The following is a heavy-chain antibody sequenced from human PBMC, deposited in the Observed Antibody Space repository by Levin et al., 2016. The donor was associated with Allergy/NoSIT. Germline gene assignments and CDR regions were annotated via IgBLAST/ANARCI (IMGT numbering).Heavy chain of an antibody. D-gene: IGHD4-23*01. V-gene: IGHV4-39*01. CDR3: ARHSPLYGGNPFDY. Sequence: CTVSRASISSSNYYWGWIRQPPGKGLEWIGTVYYTGSSYYKPSLKSRVTISVDTSKKQFSLKLSSVTAADTAVYYCARHSPLYGGNPFDYWGQGTLVTVSS. CDR2: VYYTGSS. J-gene: IGHJ4*02. CDR1: RASISSSNYY.